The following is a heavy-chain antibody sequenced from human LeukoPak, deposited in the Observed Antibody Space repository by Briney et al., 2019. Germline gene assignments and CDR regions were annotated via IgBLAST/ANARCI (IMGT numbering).Heavy chain of an antibody. D-gene: IGHD3-9*01. CDR2: ISSSSSSTI. Sequence: GGSLRLSCAASGFTFSSYSMNWVRQAPGKGLEWVSYISSSSSSTIYYADSVKGRFTISRDNAKNSLCLQMNSLRDEDTAVYYCARDLLSLGWFDYWGQGTLVTVSS. CDR3: ARDLLSLGWFDY. CDR1: GFTFSSYS. V-gene: IGHV3-48*02. J-gene: IGHJ4*02.